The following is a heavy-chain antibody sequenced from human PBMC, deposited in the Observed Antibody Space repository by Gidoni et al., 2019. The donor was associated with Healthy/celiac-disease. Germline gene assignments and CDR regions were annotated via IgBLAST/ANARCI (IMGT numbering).Heavy chain of an antibody. J-gene: IGHJ4*02. Sequence: QVQLQESGPGLVKPSETLSLTCTVSGGSISSYYWSWIRQPPGKGLEWIGYIYYSGSTNYNPSLKSRVTISVDTSKNQFSLKLSSVTAADTAVYYCARESTHCGGDCYFVYWGQGTLVTVSS. CDR3: ARESTHCGGDCYFVY. CDR2: IYYSGST. D-gene: IGHD2-21*02. V-gene: IGHV4-59*01. CDR1: GGSISSYY.